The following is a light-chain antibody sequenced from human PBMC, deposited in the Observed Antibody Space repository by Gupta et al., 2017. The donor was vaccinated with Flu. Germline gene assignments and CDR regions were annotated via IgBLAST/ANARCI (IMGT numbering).Light chain of an antibody. Sequence: IQMTQSPSSLSASVGDRVTITCRASQGVSNYVAWLQQNPEKAPKSMIDTAVSLQSGVPTKFSGRGAGTNSVLTSSSLQPEDSATYCWQQYYRFPYSFGQGTKLEIK. J-gene: IGKJ2*03. V-gene: IGKV1-16*02. CDR2: TAV. CDR1: QGVSNY. CDR3: QQYYRFPYS.